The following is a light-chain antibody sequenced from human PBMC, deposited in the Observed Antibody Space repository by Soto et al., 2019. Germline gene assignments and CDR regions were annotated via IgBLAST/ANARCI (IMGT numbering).Light chain of an antibody. V-gene: IGKV3-15*01. Sequence: EIVMTQSPDTLSVSPGERATLSCRASQSVSSNLAWYQQKSGQTPRLLIYGASTRATDIPARFSGSGSGTEFTLTISSLQSEDFALYYCQQYDNWPLTFGGGTKAEIK. CDR3: QQYDNWPLT. CDR2: GAS. CDR1: QSVSSN. J-gene: IGKJ4*01.